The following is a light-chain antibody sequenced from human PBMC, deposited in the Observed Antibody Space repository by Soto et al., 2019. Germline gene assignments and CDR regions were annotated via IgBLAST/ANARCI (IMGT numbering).Light chain of an antibody. Sequence: DIQMTQSPSSVSASVGDSITMXXRASRVISTWLAWYQQKPGKAPKXLIYAASNLQSGVPSRFSGSGSGTDFTLTISSLQPEDFATYYCQQGNNFPLTFGGGTKVDIK. J-gene: IGKJ4*01. CDR3: QQGNNFPLT. V-gene: IGKV1-12*01. CDR1: RVISTW. CDR2: AAS.